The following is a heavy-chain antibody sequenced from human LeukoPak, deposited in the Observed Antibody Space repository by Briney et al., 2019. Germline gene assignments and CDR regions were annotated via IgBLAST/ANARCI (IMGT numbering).Heavy chain of an antibody. CDR1: GYTFTGYY. D-gene: IGHD6-19*01. CDR2: INPNSGGT. CDR3: ARALTITIAVDP. V-gene: IGHV1-2*02. J-gene: IGHJ5*02. Sequence: ASVKVSCKASGYTFTGYYMHWVRQAPGQGLEWMGWINPNSGGTNYAQKFQGRVTMTRDTSISTAYMELSSLRSEDTAVYYCARALTITIAVDPWGQGTLVTVSS.